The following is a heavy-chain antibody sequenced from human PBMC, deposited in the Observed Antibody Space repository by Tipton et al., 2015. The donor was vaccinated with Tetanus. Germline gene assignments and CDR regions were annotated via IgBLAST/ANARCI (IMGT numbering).Heavy chain of an antibody. CDR2: ISGSGGST. D-gene: IGHD6-6*01. Sequence: SLRLSCAASGFTFSSNAMSWVRQAPGKGLEWVSSISGSGGSTYYADSVKGRFTIFRDNSKNTLYLQMNSLRAEDTAVYYCAKEGLAAFDYWGQGTLVTVSS. CDR1: GFTFSSNA. CDR3: AKEGLAAFDY. V-gene: IGHV3-23*01. J-gene: IGHJ4*02.